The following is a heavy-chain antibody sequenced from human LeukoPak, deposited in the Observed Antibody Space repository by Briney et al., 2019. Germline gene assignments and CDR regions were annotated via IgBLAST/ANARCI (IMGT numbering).Heavy chain of an antibody. Sequence: GGSLRLSCAASGFTFTNYAMTWVRQVPEKGLEWVSSINSDGYTKYADSVKGRFTMSRDNSKNALYLQMNSLRVEDTAIYYCGRDPNGDYIGAFDFWGQGTTVTVSS. V-gene: IGHV3-23*01. CDR2: INSDGYT. J-gene: IGHJ6*02. CDR1: GFTFTNYA. D-gene: IGHD4-17*01. CDR3: GRDPNGDYIGAFDF.